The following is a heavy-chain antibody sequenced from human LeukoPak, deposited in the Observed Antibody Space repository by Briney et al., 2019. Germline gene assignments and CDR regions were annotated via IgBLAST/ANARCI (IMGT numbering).Heavy chain of an antibody. CDR3: ARDRGSDSSGYGY. V-gene: IGHV4-59*01. J-gene: IGHJ4*02. D-gene: IGHD3-22*01. CDR1: GGSISYYY. CDR2: FYYSGST. Sequence: SETLSLTCTVSGGSISYYYWGWIRQPPGKGLEWIGSFYYSGSTNYNPSLKSRVTISVDRSKNQFSLKLTSVTAADTAIYYCARDRGSDSSGYGYWGQGTLVTVSS.